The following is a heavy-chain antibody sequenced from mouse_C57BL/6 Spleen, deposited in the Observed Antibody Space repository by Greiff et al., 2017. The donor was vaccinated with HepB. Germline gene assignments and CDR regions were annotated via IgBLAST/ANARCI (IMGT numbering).Heavy chain of an antibody. J-gene: IGHJ3*01. CDR3: ARPYYGSSYLFAY. CDR1: GFTFSDYG. V-gene: IGHV5-17*01. CDR2: ISSGSSTI. Sequence: EVMLVESGGGLVKPGGSLKLSCAASGFTFSDYGMHWVRQAPEKGLEWVAYISSGSSTIYYADTVKGRFTISRDNAKNTLFLQMTSLRSEDTAMYYCARPYYGSSYLFAYWGQGTLVTVSA. D-gene: IGHD1-1*01.